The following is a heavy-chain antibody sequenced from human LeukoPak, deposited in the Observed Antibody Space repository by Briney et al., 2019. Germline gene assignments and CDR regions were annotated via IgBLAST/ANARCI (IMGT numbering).Heavy chain of an antibody. D-gene: IGHD3-9*01. J-gene: IGHJ4*02. Sequence: ASVKVSCKASGYTFTGYYMHWVRQAPGQGLEWMGWINPNSGGTNYAQKFQGRVTMTRDTSISTAYMELSRLRSDDTAVYYCARDAENYDILTGYSVPYYFGYWGQGTLVTVSS. CDR1: GYTFTGYY. CDR3: ARDAENYDILTGYSVPYYFGY. CDR2: INPNSGGT. V-gene: IGHV1-2*02.